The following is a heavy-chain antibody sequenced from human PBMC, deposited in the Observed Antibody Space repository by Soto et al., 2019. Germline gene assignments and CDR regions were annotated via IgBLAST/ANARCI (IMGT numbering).Heavy chain of an antibody. CDR1: GGSFSGYY. CDR3: ARGPKTYCSSTSRSPARYNWFDP. Sequence: SETLSLTCAVYGGSFSGYYWSWIRQPPGKGLEWIGEINHSGSTNYNPSLKSRVTISVDTSKNQFSLKLSSVTAADTAVYYCARGPKTYCSSTSRSPARYNWFDPWGQGTLVTVSS. D-gene: IGHD2-2*01. V-gene: IGHV4-34*01. CDR2: INHSGST. J-gene: IGHJ5*02.